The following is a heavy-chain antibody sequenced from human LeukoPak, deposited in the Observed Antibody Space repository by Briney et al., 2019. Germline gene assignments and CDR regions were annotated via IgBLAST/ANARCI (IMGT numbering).Heavy chain of an antibody. CDR2: VFYTGSA. CDR1: GDSIGSSNYY. J-gene: IGHJ6*03. Sequence: SETLSLTCTVSGDSIGSSNYYWGWIRQPPGKGLEWIGSVFYTGSAYYNSSLKSRVIISVDTSKNQFSLRLSSVTAADMAVYYCIRQWLWRAVWGKGTTVTVSS. D-gene: IGHD6-19*01. CDR3: IRQWLWRAV. V-gene: IGHV4-39*07.